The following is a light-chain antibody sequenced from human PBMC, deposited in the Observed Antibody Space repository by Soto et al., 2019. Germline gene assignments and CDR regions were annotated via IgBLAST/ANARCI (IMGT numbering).Light chain of an antibody. Sequence: IVLTHSPGTLSLSPWARATLSCRASQSVSSSYLAWYQQKPGQAPRLLIYGASSRATGIPDRFSGSGSGTDFTLTISRLEPEDFAVYYCQQYGSSPRTFGQGTKVDIK. CDR1: QSVSSSY. J-gene: IGKJ1*01. V-gene: IGKV3-20*01. CDR3: QQYGSSPRT. CDR2: GAS.